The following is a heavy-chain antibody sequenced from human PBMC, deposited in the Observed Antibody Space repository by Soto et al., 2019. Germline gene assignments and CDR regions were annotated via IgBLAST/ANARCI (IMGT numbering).Heavy chain of an antibody. CDR3: ARVHDYYGSGAYYFDY. CDR2: ISYDGSNK. Sequence: VGSLRLSCAASGFTFSSYAMHWVRQAPGKGLEWVAVISYDGSNKYYADSVKGRFTISRDNSKNTLYLQMNSLRAEDTAVYYCARVHDYYGSGAYYFDYWGQGTLVTVSS. CDR1: GFTFSSYA. V-gene: IGHV3-30-3*01. J-gene: IGHJ4*02. D-gene: IGHD3-10*01.